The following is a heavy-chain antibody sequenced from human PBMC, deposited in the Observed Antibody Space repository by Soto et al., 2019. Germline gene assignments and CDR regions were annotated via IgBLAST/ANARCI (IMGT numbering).Heavy chain of an antibody. CDR2: LWSDGIKT. D-gene: IGHD2-8*02. CDR3: ARDLNYWSLLIGH. CDR1: GFSLSRYG. V-gene: IGHV3-33*01. Sequence: GGSLRLSCTASGFSLSRYGLHWVRQAPGKGLEWVAGLWSDGIKTSYTDSVKGPFTISRDTSKNMLYLQMNSLGAEDTAVYYCARDLNYWSLLIGHWGQGSLVTVSS. J-gene: IGHJ4*02.